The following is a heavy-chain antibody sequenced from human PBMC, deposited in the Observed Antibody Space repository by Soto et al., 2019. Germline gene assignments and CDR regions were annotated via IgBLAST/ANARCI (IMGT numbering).Heavy chain of an antibody. J-gene: IGHJ5*02. V-gene: IGHV4-39*01. CDR2: IYYSGST. CDR1: GGSINSSSYF. Sequence: SETLSLTCSASGGSINSSSYFWGWVRQPPGKGLEWIGSIYYSGSTYYNPSLRSRVTISVDTSKNQLSLKLSSVTAADTAVFYCARHYSSGSRNWFDPWGQGTLVTVSS. D-gene: IGHD6-19*01. CDR3: ARHYSSGSRNWFDP.